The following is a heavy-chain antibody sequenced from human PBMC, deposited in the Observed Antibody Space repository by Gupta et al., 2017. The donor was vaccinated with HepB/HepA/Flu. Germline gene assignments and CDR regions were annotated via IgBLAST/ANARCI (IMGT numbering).Heavy chain of an antibody. V-gene: IGHV3-66*01. D-gene: IGHD4-17*01. CDR1: GVSVSTFY. CDR2: IYSGGST. CDR3: ASDSGDYGFDV. J-gene: IGHJ3*01. Sequence: EVQVVESGGGLFQLGGSLRLSCVASGVSVSTFYMSWVRQAPGKGLEWVSVIYSGGSTHYADSVKDRFSISRDKAKNTVYLQMNSLRDEETAIYYCASDSGDYGFDVWGQGTLVTVSS.